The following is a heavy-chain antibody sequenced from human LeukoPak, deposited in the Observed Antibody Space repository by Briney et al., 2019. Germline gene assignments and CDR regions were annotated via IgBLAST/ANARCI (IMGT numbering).Heavy chain of an antibody. D-gene: IGHD3-22*01. CDR1: GYTLTELS. Sequence: ASVKVSCKVAGYTLTELSMHWVRQAPGKGLEWMGGFDPEDGETIYAQKFQGRVTMTEDTSTDTAYMELSSLRSEDTAVYYCATYYYDSSGYYGAFDYWGQGTLVTVSS. J-gene: IGHJ4*02. CDR2: FDPEDGET. V-gene: IGHV1-24*01. CDR3: ATYYYDSSGYYGAFDY.